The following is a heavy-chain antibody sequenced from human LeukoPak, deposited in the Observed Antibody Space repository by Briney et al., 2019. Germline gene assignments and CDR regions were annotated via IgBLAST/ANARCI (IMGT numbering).Heavy chain of an antibody. J-gene: IGHJ4*02. V-gene: IGHV3-9*01. D-gene: IGHD2-2*01. CDR2: ISWNSGSI. CDR1: GFTFDDYA. CDR3: AKDMGYCSSTSFYVFDY. Sequence: PGGSLRLSCAASGFTFDDYAMHWVRQAPGKGLEWVSGISWNSGSIGYADSVKGRFTISRDNAKNSLYLQMNSLRAEDTALYYCAKDMGYCSSTSFYVFDYWGQGTLVTVSS.